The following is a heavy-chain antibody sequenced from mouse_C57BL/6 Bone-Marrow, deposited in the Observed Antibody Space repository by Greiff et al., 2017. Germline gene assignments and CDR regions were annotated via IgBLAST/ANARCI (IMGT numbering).Heavy chain of an antibody. CDR2: ILPGSGST. CDR3: ARRYYGSRNWYFDV. J-gene: IGHJ1*03. V-gene: IGHV1-9*01. CDR1: GYTFTGYW. Sequence: QVQLKESGAELMKPGASVKLSCKATGYTFTGYWIEWVKQRPGHGLEWIGEILPGSGSTNYHEKFKGKATFTADTSSNTAYMKLSSLTTEDSAIYYCARRYYGSRNWYFDVWGTGTTVTVSS. D-gene: IGHD1-1*01.